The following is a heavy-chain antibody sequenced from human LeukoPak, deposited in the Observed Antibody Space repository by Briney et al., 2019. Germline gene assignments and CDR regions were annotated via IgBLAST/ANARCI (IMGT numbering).Heavy chain of an antibody. CDR1: GGSISSGGYS. Sequence: SETLSLTCAVSGGSISSGGYSWSWIRQPPGKGLEWIGYIYHSGSTYYNPSLKSRVTISVDRSKNQFSLKLSSVTAADPAVYYCARRPYYYGSASNNWFDPWAQGTLVTVSS. D-gene: IGHD3-10*01. CDR3: ARRPYYYGSASNNWFDP. J-gene: IGHJ5*02. V-gene: IGHV4-30-2*01. CDR2: IYHSGST.